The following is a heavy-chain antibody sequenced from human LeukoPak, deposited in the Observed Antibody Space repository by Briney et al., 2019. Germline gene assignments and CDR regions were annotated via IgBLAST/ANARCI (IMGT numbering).Heavy chain of an antibody. CDR2: INPSGGST. CDR3: ATTPSYYDFWSGYYGSD. J-gene: IGHJ4*02. Sequence: ASVKVSCKASGGTFSSYAISWVRQAPGQGLEWMGIINPSGGSTSYAQKFQGRVTMTRDMSTSTVYMELSSLRSEDTAVYYCATTPSYYDFWSGYYGSDWGQGTLVTVSS. CDR1: GGTFSSYA. V-gene: IGHV1-46*01. D-gene: IGHD3-3*01.